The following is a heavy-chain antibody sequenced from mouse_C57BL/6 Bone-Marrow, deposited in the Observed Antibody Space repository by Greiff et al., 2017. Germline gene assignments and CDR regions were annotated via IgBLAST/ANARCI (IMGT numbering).Heavy chain of an antibody. CDR1: GYTFTSYW. Sequence: VKLQQPGAELVMPGASVKLSCKASGYTFTSYWMHWVKQRPGQGLEWIGEIDPSDSYTNYNQKFKGKSTLTVDKSSSTAYMQLSSLTSEDSAVYYCARRSNWDVGYFDVWGTGTTVTVSS. D-gene: IGHD4-1*01. CDR2: IDPSDSYT. V-gene: IGHV1-69*01. J-gene: IGHJ1*03. CDR3: ARRSNWDVGYFDV.